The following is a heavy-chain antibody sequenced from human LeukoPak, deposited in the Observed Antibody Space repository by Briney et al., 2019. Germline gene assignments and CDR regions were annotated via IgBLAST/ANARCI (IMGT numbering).Heavy chain of an antibody. V-gene: IGHV3-30*02. J-gene: IGHJ4*02. CDR1: GFTFSSYG. CDR2: IRNDGRNK. D-gene: IGHD4-17*01. Sequence: GGSLRLSCAASGFTFSSYGMSWVRQAPGKGLEWVAFIRNDGRNKYYTDSVKGRFTISRDNSKNTLYLQMNSLRAEDTAVYYCAKDLNYGDLLDYWGQGTLVTASS. CDR3: AKDLNYGDLLDY.